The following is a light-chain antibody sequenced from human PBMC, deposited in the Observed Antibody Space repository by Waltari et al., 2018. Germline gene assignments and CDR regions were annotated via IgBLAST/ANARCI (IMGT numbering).Light chain of an antibody. Sequence: EIVLTQSPGTLSLSPGERATLSCRASQSVSSSSLAWYQQKLGQAPRLLIYSTSNRATGIPDTFSGSGSGTDFSLTISRLEPEDFAVYYCQQYVSSRAFGQGTKVEIE. CDR2: STS. J-gene: IGKJ1*01. CDR1: QSVSSSS. CDR3: QQYVSSRA. V-gene: IGKV3-20*01.